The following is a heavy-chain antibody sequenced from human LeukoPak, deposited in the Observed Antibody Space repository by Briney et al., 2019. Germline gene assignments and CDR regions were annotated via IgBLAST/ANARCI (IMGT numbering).Heavy chain of an antibody. CDR3: ARAGTYGSYDAFDI. D-gene: IGHD3-10*01. V-gene: IGHV3-53*01. J-gene: IGHJ3*02. CDR2: VYSDGST. Sequence: GGSLRLSCATSGFTFSSNYMSWVRQAPGKGLECVSFVYSDGSTTYADSVKGRFAISRDNFKNTLYLQMNSLRAEDTAIYYCARAGTYGSYDAFDIWGLGTMVTVSS. CDR1: GFTFSSNY.